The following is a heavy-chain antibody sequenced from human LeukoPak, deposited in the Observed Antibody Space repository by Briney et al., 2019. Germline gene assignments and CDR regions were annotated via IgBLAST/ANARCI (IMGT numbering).Heavy chain of an antibody. CDR2: IYYSGSS. D-gene: IGHD3-10*01. Sequence: PSETLSLTCTVSGGSISSYYWSWIRQPPGKGLESIGYIYYSGSSNYNPSLKSRVTISVDTSKNQFSLKLNSVTAADTAVYYCARDLRGLLDYWGQGTLVTVSS. V-gene: IGHV4-59*01. CDR1: GGSISSYY. J-gene: IGHJ4*02. CDR3: ARDLRGLLDY.